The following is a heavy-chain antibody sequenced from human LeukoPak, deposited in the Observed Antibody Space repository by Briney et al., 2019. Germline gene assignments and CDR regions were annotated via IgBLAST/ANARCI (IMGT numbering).Heavy chain of an antibody. CDR1: GFTFTSSA. V-gene: IGHV3-23*01. CDR2: ISSGGTP. CDR3: AKPEVGVASIDC. D-gene: IGHD2-2*01. Sequence: GGSLRLSCGASGFTFTSSATTWVRQAPGKGLEWVSAISSGGTPYYAASVRGRFIISRDTSTNTLYLQVKSLTAEDTAVYYCAKPEVGVASIDCWGQGTLVTVSS. J-gene: IGHJ4*02.